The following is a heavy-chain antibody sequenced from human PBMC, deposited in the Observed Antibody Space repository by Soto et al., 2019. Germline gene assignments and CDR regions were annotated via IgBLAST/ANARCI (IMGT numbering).Heavy chain of an antibody. J-gene: IGHJ5*02. CDR2: IVVGSGNT. V-gene: IGHV1-58*02. CDR1: GFTFTSST. CDR3: AANGGFGELYSWFVP. D-gene: IGHD3-10*01. Sequence: QMQLVQSGPEVKKPGTSVKVSCKASGFTFTSSTMQWVRQARGQRLEWIGWIVVGSGNTNYAQKFQERVTMTRDLSTSTAYMGLSSLRSEDTAVYYCAANGGFGELYSWFVPWGQGTLVTVSS.